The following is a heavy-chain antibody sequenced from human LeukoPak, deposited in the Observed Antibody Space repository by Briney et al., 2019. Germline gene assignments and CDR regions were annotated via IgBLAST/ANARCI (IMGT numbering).Heavy chain of an antibody. J-gene: IGHJ4*02. CDR1: GFTFSSYA. V-gene: IGHV4-34*01. D-gene: IGHD1-7*01. CDR3: AREETRTTGTTLPDY. Sequence: PGGSLRLSCAASGFTFSSYAMSWVRQAPGKGLEWIGEINHSGSTNYNPSLKSRVTISVDTSKNQFSLKLSSVTAADTAVYYCAREETRTTGTTLPDYWGQGTLVTVSS. CDR2: INHSGST.